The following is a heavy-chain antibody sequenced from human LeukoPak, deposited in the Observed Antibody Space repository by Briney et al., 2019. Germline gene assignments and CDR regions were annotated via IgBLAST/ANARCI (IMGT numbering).Heavy chain of an antibody. V-gene: IGHV4-39*01. CDR1: GGSISSSSYY. CDR3: AGPISSGYYYVVIRDAFDI. J-gene: IGHJ3*02. D-gene: IGHD3-22*01. CDR2: IYYSGSI. Sequence: PSETLSLTCTVSGGSISSSSYYWGRIRQPPGKGLEWIGSIYYSGSIYYNPSLKSRVTISVDTSKNQFSLKLSSVTAADTAVYYCAGPISSGYYYVVIRDAFDIWGQGTMVTVSS.